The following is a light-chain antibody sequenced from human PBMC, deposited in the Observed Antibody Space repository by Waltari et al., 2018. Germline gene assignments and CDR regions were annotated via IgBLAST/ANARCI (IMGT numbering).Light chain of an antibody. J-gene: IGKJ1*01. CDR3: QQYNDWPRT. Sequence: EIVMTQSPATLSVSPGERATLSCRASQSLSSNLAWYQQKPGQAPSLLIYGASARAPGIPARFSGGGSGTEFTLIISSLQSEDFAVYYCQQYNDWPRTFGQGTKVGIK. V-gene: IGKV3-15*01. CDR2: GAS. CDR1: QSLSSN.